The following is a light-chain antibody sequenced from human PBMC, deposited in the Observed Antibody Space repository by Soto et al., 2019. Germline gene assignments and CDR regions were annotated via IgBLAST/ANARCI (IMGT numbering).Light chain of an antibody. V-gene: IGKV1-39*01. Sequence: DIQMTQSPAFLSMSVGDRLTLSCRASQTISSYLTWHQQKVGEAPKRLIYDASTLESGVPSRFSASGSGTEFTLIITALQREDFATYFCQQTYASPFNFGPGTKVDIK. CDR3: QQTYASPFN. CDR1: QTISSY. J-gene: IGKJ3*01. CDR2: DAS.